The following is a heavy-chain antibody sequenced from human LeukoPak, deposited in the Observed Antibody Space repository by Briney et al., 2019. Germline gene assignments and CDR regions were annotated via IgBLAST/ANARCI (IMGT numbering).Heavy chain of an antibody. D-gene: IGHD3-16*02. CDR2: ISAYNGNT. V-gene: IGHV1-18*01. CDR3: ARDAGDYDYVWGSYRTDY. Sequence: GASVKVSCKASGYTFTSYGISWVRQAPGQGLEWMGWISAYNGNTNYAQKLQGRVTMTTDTSTSTAYMELRSLRSDDTAVYYCARDAGDYDYVWGSYRTDYWGQGTLVTVSS. CDR1: GYTFTSYG. J-gene: IGHJ4*02.